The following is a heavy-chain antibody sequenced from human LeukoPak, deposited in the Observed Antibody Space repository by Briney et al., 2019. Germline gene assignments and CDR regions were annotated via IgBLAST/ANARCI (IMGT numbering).Heavy chain of an antibody. Sequence: PSETLSLTCTVSGGSVSSGSYYWNWIRQPAGKGLEWIGRIYTTGSTTGSTTYNPSLKSRVTMSIDTSKNQFSLKLSSVTAADTAVYYCARDPPPYCSGGSCYLDYWGQGTLVTVSS. CDR1: GGSVSSGSYY. J-gene: IGHJ4*02. V-gene: IGHV4-61*02. CDR2: IYTTGSTTGST. D-gene: IGHD2-15*01. CDR3: ARDPPPYCSGGSCYLDY.